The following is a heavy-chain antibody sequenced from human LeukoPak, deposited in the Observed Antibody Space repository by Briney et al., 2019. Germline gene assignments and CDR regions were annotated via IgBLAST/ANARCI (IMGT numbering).Heavy chain of an antibody. CDR3: ACDYGDYHEYFQH. D-gene: IGHD4-17*01. V-gene: IGHV3-33*08. Sequence: GGSLRLSCAASGFTFSSYAMSWVRQAPGKGLEWVAVIWYDGSNKYYADSVKGRFTISRDNSKNTLYLQMNSLRAEDTAVYYCACDYGDYHEYFQHWGQGTLVTVSS. CDR2: IWYDGSNK. J-gene: IGHJ1*01. CDR1: GFTFSSYA.